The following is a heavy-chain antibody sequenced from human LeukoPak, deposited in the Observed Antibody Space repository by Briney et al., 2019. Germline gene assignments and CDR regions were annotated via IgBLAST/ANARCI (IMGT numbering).Heavy chain of an antibody. CDR1: GGSISSYY. CDR3: ASDHCSGGSCYPDY. CDR2: IYYSGST. V-gene: IGHV4-59*12. Sequence: PSETLSLTCTVSGGSISSYYWSWIRQPPGKGLEWIGYIYYSGSTNYNPSLKSRVTISVDTSKNQFSLKLSSVTAADTAVYYCASDHCSGGSCYPDYWGQGTLVTVSS. D-gene: IGHD2-15*01. J-gene: IGHJ4*02.